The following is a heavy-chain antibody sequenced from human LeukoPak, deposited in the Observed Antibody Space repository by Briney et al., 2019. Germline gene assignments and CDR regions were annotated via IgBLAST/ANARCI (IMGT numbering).Heavy chain of an antibody. CDR2: IYYSGST. CDR1: GGSISSYY. V-gene: IGHV4-59*01. Sequence: SETLSLTCTVSGGSISSYYWSWIRQPPGKGLEWIGYIYYSGSTNYNPSLKSRVTISVDSSKNQFSLKLSSVTAADTAVYYCARLIDYYGMDVWGQGTTVTVSS. CDR3: ARLIDYYGMDV. D-gene: IGHD3-16*01. J-gene: IGHJ6*02.